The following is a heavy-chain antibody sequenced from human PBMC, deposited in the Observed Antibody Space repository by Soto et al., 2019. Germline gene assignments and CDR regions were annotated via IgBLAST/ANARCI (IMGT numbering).Heavy chain of an antibody. Sequence: PGESLKISCKVSGYSFTSYWIGWVRQMPGKGLEWMGIIYPGDSDTRYSPSFQGQVTISADKSISTAYLQWSSLKASDTAMYYCARCTAAHYYYYGMDVWGQGTTVTVSS. D-gene: IGHD6-6*01. CDR2: IYPGDSDT. CDR1: GYSFTSYW. J-gene: IGHJ6*02. CDR3: ARCTAAHYYYYGMDV. V-gene: IGHV5-51*01.